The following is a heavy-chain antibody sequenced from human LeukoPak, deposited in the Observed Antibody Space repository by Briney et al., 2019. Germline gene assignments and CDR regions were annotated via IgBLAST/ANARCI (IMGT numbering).Heavy chain of an antibody. Sequence: GGSLRLSYAASGFTFSSYGMHWIRQAPGKGLEWVAFIRYDGSIKYYADSVKGRFTISRDNSKDTLYLQMNSLRAEDTAVYYCAKDKYSPFDYWGQGTLVTVSS. J-gene: IGHJ4*02. D-gene: IGHD5-18*01. CDR2: IRYDGSIK. CDR3: AKDKYSPFDY. V-gene: IGHV3-30*02. CDR1: GFTFSSYG.